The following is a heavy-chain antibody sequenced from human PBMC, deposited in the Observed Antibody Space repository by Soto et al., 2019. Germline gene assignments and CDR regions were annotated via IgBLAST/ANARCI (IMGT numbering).Heavy chain of an antibody. D-gene: IGHD5-12*01. CDR2: ISYDGNEK. V-gene: IGHV3-30*18. CDR3: AKEKFRRGPSPMYDKDL. CDR1: GFAFSTYG. Sequence: PGGSLRLSCAATGFAFSTYGMHWVRQAPGKGREWVAAISYDGNEKYYADSLQGRFTISRDNSKNALYLQVNSLRGEDTAVYYCAKEKFRRGPSPMYDKDLWGQGTTGTVSS. J-gene: IGHJ6*02.